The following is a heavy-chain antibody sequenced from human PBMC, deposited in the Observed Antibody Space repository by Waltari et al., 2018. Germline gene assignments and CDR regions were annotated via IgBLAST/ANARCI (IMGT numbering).Heavy chain of an antibody. D-gene: IGHD1-26*01. Sequence: QVQLVQSGAEVKKPGSSVKVSCKASGGTFSSYAISWVRQAPGQGLEWMGGIIPILGIANYAQKFQGRVTITADESTSTAYMELSSLRSEDTAVYYCARTDNGGSYHDAFDIWGQGTMVTVSS. CDR1: GGTFSSYA. CDR3: ARTDNGGSYHDAFDI. J-gene: IGHJ3*02. CDR2: IIPILGIA. V-gene: IGHV1-69*04.